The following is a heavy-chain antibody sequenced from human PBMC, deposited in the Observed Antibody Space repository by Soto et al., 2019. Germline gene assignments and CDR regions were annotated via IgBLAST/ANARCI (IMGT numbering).Heavy chain of an antibody. V-gene: IGHV4-59*08. CDR1: GGSISSYY. J-gene: IGHJ5*02. Sequence: SETLSLTCTVSGGSISSYYWSWIRQPPGKGLEWIGYIYYSGSTNYNPSLKSRVTISVDTSKNQFSLKLSSVTAADTAVYYCAGTPYSNYVRGWFDPWGQGTLVTVSS. D-gene: IGHD4-4*01. CDR3: AGTPYSNYVRGWFDP. CDR2: IYYSGST.